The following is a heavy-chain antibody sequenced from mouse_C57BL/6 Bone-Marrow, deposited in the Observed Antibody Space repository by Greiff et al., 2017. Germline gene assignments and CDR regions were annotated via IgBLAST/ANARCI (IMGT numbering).Heavy chain of an antibody. CDR2: IDPETGGT. D-gene: IGHD2-2*01. CDR3: TRFSGYPYWYFDG. Sequence: VQLQESGAELVRPGASVTLSCKASGYTFTDYEMHWVKQTPVHGLEWIGAIDPETGGTAYNQKFQGKAILTADKSSSTAYMELRSLTSADSAVYYCTRFSGYPYWYFDGWGTGTTVTVSS. V-gene: IGHV1-15*01. CDR1: GYTFTDYE. J-gene: IGHJ1*03.